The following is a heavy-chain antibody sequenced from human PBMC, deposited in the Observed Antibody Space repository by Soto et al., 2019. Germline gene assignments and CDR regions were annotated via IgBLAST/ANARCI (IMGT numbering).Heavy chain of an antibody. CDR1: GDSISSYY. V-gene: IGHV4-4*07. J-gene: IGHJ4*02. Sequence: QVQLQESAPGLVKPSETLSLTCTVSGDSISSYYWSWIRQPAGKGMEWIGRIHTTENTNYNPSLRSRVTMSVDTSNNQFSLKLTSLTAADTAVYYCARALTSAAGLYFDYWGQGTLVTVSS. D-gene: IGHD6-13*01. CDR2: IHTTENT. CDR3: ARALTSAAGLYFDY.